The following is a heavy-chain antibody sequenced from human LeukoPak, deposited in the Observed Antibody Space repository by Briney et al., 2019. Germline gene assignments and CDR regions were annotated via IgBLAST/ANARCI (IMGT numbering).Heavy chain of an antibody. Sequence: GASVKVSCKASGGTFSSYAISWVRQAPGQGLEWMGRIIPILGIANYAQKFQGRVTITADKSTSTAYMELSSLRSEDTAVYYCAREVRPNWFYPWGQGTLVTVSS. V-gene: IGHV1-69*04. CDR3: AREVRPNWFYP. CDR1: GGTFSSYA. D-gene: IGHD4-11*01. J-gene: IGHJ5*02. CDR2: IIPILGIA.